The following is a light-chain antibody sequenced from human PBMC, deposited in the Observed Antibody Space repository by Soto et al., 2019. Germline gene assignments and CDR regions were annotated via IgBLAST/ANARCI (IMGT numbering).Light chain of an antibody. CDR2: STN. CDR1: SGSVSTSYY. J-gene: IGLJ3*02. Sequence: QTVVTQEPSFSVSHGRTVTITCGLNSGSVSTSYYPSWYQQTPGQAPRTLIYSTNTRSSGVPDRFSGSILGNKAALTITGAQADDESDYYCVLYMGSGIWVFGGGTKLTVL. CDR3: VLYMGSGIWV. V-gene: IGLV8-61*01.